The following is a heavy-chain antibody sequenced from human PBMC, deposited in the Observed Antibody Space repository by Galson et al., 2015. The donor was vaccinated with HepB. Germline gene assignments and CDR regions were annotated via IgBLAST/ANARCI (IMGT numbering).Heavy chain of an antibody. Sequence: SLRLSCAASGFTFSDYYMSWIRQAPGKGLEWVSYISSSSSYTNYADSVKGRFTISRDNAKNSLYLQMNSLRAEDTAVYYCARHPTVTTSWFDPWGQGTLVTVSS. V-gene: IGHV3-11*06. CDR3: ARHPTVTTSWFDP. J-gene: IGHJ5*02. CDR2: ISSSSSYT. CDR1: GFTFSDYY. D-gene: IGHD4-17*01.